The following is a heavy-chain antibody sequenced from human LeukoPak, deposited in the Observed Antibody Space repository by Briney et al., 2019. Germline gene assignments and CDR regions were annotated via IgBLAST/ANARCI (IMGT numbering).Heavy chain of an antibody. Sequence: YAMHWVRQAPGKGLEWVAVISYDGSNKYYADSVKGRFTISRDNSKNTLYLQMNSLRAEDTAVYYCARDGSSSWYFDYWGQGTLVTVSS. CDR3: ARDGSSSWYFDY. CDR1: YA. J-gene: IGHJ4*02. V-gene: IGHV3-30-3*01. CDR2: ISYDGSNK. D-gene: IGHD6-13*01.